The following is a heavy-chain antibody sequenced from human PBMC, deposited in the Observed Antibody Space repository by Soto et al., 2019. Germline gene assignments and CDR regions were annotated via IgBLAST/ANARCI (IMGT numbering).Heavy chain of an antibody. CDR3: ARRHCSGGSCYYYYGMDV. V-gene: IGHV5-51*01. CDR1: GYSFTSYW. D-gene: IGHD2-15*01. J-gene: IGHJ6*02. Sequence: GESLKISCKGSGYSFTSYWIGWVRQMPGKGLEWMGIIYPGDSDTRYSPSFQGQVTISADKSISTAYLQWSSLKASDTAMYYCARRHCSGGSCYYYYGMDVWGQGATVTVYS. CDR2: IYPGDSDT.